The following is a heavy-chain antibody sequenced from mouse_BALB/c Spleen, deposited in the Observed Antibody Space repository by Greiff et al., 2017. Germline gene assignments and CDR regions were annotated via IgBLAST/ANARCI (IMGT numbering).Heavy chain of an antibody. Sequence: EVHLVESGGGLVQPGGSRKLSCAASGFTFSSFGMHWVRQAPEKGLEWVAYISSGSSTIYYADTVKGRFTISRDNPKNTLFLQMTSLRSEDTAMYYCASEGLGFDYWGQGTTLTVSS. V-gene: IGHV5-17*02. D-gene: IGHD3-3*01. CDR3: ASEGLGFDY. CDR1: GFTFSSFG. J-gene: IGHJ2*01. CDR2: ISSGSSTI.